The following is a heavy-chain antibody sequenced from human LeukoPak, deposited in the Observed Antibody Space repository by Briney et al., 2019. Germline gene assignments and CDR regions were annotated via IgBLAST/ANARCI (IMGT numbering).Heavy chain of an antibody. J-gene: IGHJ1*01. CDR2: IYYSGST. CDR1: GRPISSRSYC. CDR3: ARQIGFITMVRGVTAEYFQH. D-gene: IGHD3-10*01. V-gene: IGHV4-39*01. Sequence: PSETLSLTCTVSGRPISSRSYCWGWIRQPPGKGLEWIGSIYYSGSTYYNPSLKSRVTISVDTSKNQFSLKLSSVTAADTAVYYCARQIGFITMVRGVTAEYFQHWGQGTLVTVSS.